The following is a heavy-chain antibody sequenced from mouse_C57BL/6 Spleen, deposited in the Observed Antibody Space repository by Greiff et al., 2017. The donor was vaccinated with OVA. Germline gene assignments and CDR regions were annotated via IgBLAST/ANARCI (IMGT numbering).Heavy chain of an antibody. D-gene: IGHD3-2*02. CDR2: IYPGSGST. CDR3: AVDSSGYRFAY. J-gene: IGHJ3*01. V-gene: IGHV1-55*01. Sequence: QVQLKQPGAELVKPGASVKMSCKASGYTFTSYWITWVKQRPGQGLEWIGDIYPGSGSTNYNEKFKGKATFTADTSSNTAYMQLSSLTTEDCAIYDCAVDSSGYRFAYWGQGTLVTVSA. CDR1: GYTFTSYW.